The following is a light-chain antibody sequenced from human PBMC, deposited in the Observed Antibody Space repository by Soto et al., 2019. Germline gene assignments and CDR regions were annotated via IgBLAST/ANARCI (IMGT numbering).Light chain of an antibody. Sequence: QTVVTQEPSFSVSPGGTVTLTCGLTSGSVSGSYYPSWYQQTPGQAPRTLIYNTNTRYSGVPDRFSGSILGNKAALTITGAQADDEADYYCALYVSSAILFGGGTKLTVL. V-gene: IGLV8-61*01. CDR1: SGSVSGSYY. J-gene: IGLJ3*02. CDR3: ALYVSSAIL. CDR2: NTN.